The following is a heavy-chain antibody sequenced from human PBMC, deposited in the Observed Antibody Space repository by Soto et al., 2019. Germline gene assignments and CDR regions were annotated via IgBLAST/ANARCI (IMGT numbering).Heavy chain of an antibody. V-gene: IGHV4-39*01. Sequence: SETLSLTCTVSGGSISSSSYYWGWIRQPPGKGLEWIGSIYYSGSTYYNPSLKSRVTISVDTSKNQFSLKLSSVTAADTAVYYCAGQAGYSLYYYYGMDVWGQGTTVTVSS. J-gene: IGHJ6*02. CDR2: IYYSGST. CDR1: GGSISSSSYY. CDR3: AGQAGYSLYYYYGMDV. D-gene: IGHD3-22*01.